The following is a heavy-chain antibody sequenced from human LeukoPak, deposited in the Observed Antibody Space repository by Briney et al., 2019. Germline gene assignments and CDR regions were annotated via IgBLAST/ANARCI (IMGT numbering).Heavy chain of an antibody. Sequence: TSETLSLTCAVYGGSFSGYYWSWIRQPPGKGLEWIGEISQSGSTNYNPSLKSRVTISVDTSKNQFSLKLSSVTAADTAVYYCARGELVIVPAVNYYYYYMDVWGKGTTVTVSS. J-gene: IGHJ6*03. D-gene: IGHD2-2*01. V-gene: IGHV4-34*01. CDR1: GGSFSGYY. CDR3: ARGELVIVPAVNYYYYYMDV. CDR2: ISQSGST.